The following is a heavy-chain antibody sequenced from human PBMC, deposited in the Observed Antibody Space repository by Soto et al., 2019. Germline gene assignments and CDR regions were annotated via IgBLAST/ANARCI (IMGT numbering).Heavy chain of an antibody. Sequence: GGSLRLSCAASGFTFSSYAMSWVRQAPGKGLEWVSAISGSGGSTYYADSVKGRFTISRDNSKNTLYLQMNSLRAEDTAVYYCAKDDAGLWFHTSYFDYWGQGTLVTVSS. CDR3: AKDDAGLWFHTSYFDY. CDR2: ISGSGGST. J-gene: IGHJ4*02. V-gene: IGHV3-23*01. CDR1: GFTFSSYA. D-gene: IGHD2-21*01.